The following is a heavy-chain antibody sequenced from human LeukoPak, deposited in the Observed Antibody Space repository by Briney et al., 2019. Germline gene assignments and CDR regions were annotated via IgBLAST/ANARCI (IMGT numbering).Heavy chain of an antibody. Sequence: ASVKVSCKASGGTFSSYSISWVRQAPGQGLEWMGGIIPIFGTANYAQKFQGRVTITTDESTSTAYMELSSLRSEDTAVYYCARGKGLLLGYCSGGSCRTQYYFDYWGQGTLVTVSS. J-gene: IGHJ4*02. D-gene: IGHD2-15*01. CDR1: GGTFSSYS. CDR3: ARGKGLLLGYCSGGSCRTQYYFDY. V-gene: IGHV1-69*05. CDR2: IIPIFGTA.